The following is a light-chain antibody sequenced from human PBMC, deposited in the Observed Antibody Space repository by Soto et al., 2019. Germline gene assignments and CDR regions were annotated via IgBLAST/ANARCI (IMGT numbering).Light chain of an antibody. CDR1: QTIDSW. J-gene: IGKJ5*01. Sequence: DFQMTQSPSSLSASVGDSVTITFRASQTIDSWVAWYQQKPGKAPKLLIYDATSLESGVSSRFSGSGYGTDFTLTINNLQPDDFATYYCQQYNRLITFGQGTRLEIK. CDR2: DAT. V-gene: IGKV1-5*01. CDR3: QQYNRLIT.